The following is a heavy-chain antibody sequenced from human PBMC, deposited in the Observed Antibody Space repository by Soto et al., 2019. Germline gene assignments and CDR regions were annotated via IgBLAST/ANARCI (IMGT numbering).Heavy chain of an antibody. J-gene: IGHJ4*02. V-gene: IGHV4-39*01. CDR3: ARRSTVTYDY. CDR1: GGSITSNSYY. Sequence: QLQLQESGPELVKPSETLSLTCTVSGGSITSNSYYWGWIRQPPGKGLEWIGSFYYSESTYFNPSLKSRVPISVDTSKNQFSLKLSAVTAADPAVYYCARRSTVTYDYWGQGILVTVSS. D-gene: IGHD4-17*01. CDR2: FYYSEST.